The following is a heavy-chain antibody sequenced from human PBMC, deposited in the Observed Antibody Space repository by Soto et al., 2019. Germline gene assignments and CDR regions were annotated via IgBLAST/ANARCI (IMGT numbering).Heavy chain of an antibody. CDR3: AHRRTAVLRFLEWTYDKGGFDY. CDR1: GFSLSTSGVG. Sequence: SGPTLVNPTQTLTLTCTFSGFSLSTSGVGVGWIRQPPGKALEWLALIYWNDDKRYSPSLKSRLTITKDTSKNQVVLTMTNMDPVDTATYYCAHRRTAVLRFLEWTYDKGGFDYWGQGTLVTVSS. D-gene: IGHD3-3*01. J-gene: IGHJ4*02. CDR2: IYWNDDK. V-gene: IGHV2-5*01.